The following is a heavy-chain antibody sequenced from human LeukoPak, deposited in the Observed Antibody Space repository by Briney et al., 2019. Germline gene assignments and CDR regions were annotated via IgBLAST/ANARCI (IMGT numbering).Heavy chain of an antibody. CDR1: GLTFSNYW. Sequence: GGSLRLSCAASGLTFSNYWIHWVRQAPGKGLVWVSRINGDGSITMYADSVKGRFTISRDNAKNTLYLQMNSLRAEDTAIYYCARSPYCSSTSCYREFDYWGQGALVTVSS. V-gene: IGHV3-74*03. CDR2: INGDGSIT. J-gene: IGHJ4*02. CDR3: ARSPYCSSTSCYREFDY. D-gene: IGHD2-2*01.